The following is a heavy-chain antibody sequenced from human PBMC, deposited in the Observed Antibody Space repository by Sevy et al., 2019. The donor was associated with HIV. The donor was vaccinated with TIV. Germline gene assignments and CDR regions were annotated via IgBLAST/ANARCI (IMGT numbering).Heavy chain of an antibody. Sequence: GGSLRLSCAASGFTFSSYSMNWVRQAPGKGLEWVSSISSSSSYIYYADSVKGRFTISRDNAKNSLYLQMNSLRAEDTAVYYCARLGGIAARPFDYWGQGTLVTVSS. CDR1: GFTFSSYS. D-gene: IGHD6-6*01. V-gene: IGHV3-21*01. CDR3: ARLGGIAARPFDY. J-gene: IGHJ4*02. CDR2: ISSSSSYI.